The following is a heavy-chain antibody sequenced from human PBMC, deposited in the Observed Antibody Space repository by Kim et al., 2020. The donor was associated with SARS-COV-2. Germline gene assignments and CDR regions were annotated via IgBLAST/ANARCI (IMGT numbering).Heavy chain of an antibody. CDR2: IYHSGST. CDR1: GSSISSGYY. J-gene: IGHJ4*02. Sequence: SETLSLTCTVSGSSISSGYYWGWIRQPPGKGLEWIGSIYHSGSTYYNPSLKSRVTISVDTSKNQFSLKLSSVTAADTAVYYCASSPIYYYDSSGYLTPHYWGQGTLVTVSS. V-gene: IGHV4-38-2*02. CDR3: ASSPIYYYDSSGYLTPHY. D-gene: IGHD3-22*01.